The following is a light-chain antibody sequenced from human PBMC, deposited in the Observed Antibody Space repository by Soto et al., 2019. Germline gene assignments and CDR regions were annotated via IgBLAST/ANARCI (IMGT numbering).Light chain of an antibody. Sequence: DLQMTQSPSSLSASVGDKVTITCRASHTIDNYLNWYQQRPGRAPKLLIYAASSLQGGVSPRFSGSGSGTDFTLTISSLQPEDFATYYCHQSYSSPQTFGQGTKVDIK. J-gene: IGKJ1*01. CDR1: HTIDNY. CDR2: AAS. V-gene: IGKV1-39*01. CDR3: HQSYSSPQT.